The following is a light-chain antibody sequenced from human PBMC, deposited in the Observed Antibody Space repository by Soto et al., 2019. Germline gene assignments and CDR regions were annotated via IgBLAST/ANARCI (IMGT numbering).Light chain of an antibody. Sequence: EMVLTQSPGTLSLSPGERATLSCRASQSVVSSYLAWYQKKPGQAPRLLIYRASSRATGIPDRFSGSGSGTDFTLTISRLEPEDLAVYYGHQYGGSYTFGQGTKLEIK. CDR3: HQYGGSYT. CDR2: RAS. CDR1: QSVVSSY. J-gene: IGKJ2*01. V-gene: IGKV3-20*01.